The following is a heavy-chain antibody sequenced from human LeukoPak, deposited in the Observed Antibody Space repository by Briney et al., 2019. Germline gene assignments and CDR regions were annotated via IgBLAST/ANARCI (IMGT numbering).Heavy chain of an antibody. D-gene: IGHD5-24*01. CDR2: IKEDGSEK. J-gene: IGHJ4*01. CDR3: ARDTDVYHTGVDY. Sequence: GGSLRLSCAASGFTFSRYWMTWLRQAPGKGLEWVANIKEDGSEKYYVDSVKGRFTISRDNSKNSLYLQMGRLRAEDSAIYYCARDTDVYHTGVDYWGHGTLVTVCS. CDR1: GFTFSRYW. V-gene: IGHV3-7*01.